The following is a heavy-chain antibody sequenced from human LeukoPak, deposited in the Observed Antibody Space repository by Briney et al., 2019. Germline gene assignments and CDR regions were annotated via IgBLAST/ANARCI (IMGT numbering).Heavy chain of an antibody. J-gene: IGHJ3*02. CDR2: ISGSSNYI. V-gene: IGHV3-21*01. D-gene: IGHD2-8*01. CDR1: GFTFSSYT. CDR3: ARSTIPVLAFDI. Sequence: GGSLRLSCAASGFTFSSYTMNWVRQAPGKGLEWVSSISGSSNYIYYADSVKGRFTISRDNAKNSLYLQMNSLRAEDTGVYYCARSTIPVLAFDIWGQGTMVTVSS.